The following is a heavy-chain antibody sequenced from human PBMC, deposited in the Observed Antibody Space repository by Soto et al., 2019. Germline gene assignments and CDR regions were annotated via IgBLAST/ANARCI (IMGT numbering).Heavy chain of an antibody. J-gene: IGHJ4*02. D-gene: IGHD3-22*01. V-gene: IGHV4-34*01. CDR3: AKDTYYYSSSGYYVFDS. CDR2: INHSGST. Sequence: PSETLSLTCAVYGGSFSGYYWTWIRQPPGTGLEWIGEINHSGSTNYNPSLKSRVTISVDTSKDTVYLQMNSLRAEDTAVYYCAKDTYYYSSSGYYVFDSWGQGTLVTVSS. CDR1: GGSFSGYY.